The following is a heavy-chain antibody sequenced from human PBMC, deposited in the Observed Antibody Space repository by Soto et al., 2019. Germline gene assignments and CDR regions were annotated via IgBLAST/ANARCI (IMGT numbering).Heavy chain of an antibody. J-gene: IGHJ4*02. CDR1: GFAFTRYS. CDR3: ARESEDLTSNFDY. Sequence: GGSLRLSCAASGFAFTRYSMNWVRQAPGKGLEWVSSISSTTNYIYYGDSMKGRFTISRDNAKNSLYLEMNSLRAEDTAVYYCARESEDLTSNFDYWGQGTLVTVSS. V-gene: IGHV3-21*06. CDR2: ISSTTNYI.